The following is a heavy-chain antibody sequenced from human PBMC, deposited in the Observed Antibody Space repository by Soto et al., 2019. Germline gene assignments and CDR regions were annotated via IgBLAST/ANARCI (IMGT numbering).Heavy chain of an antibody. CDR1: GFNFSNYA. CDR3: AKDRMPVSGTLFDY. Sequence: EVQLLESGGGLVQPGGSLRLSCAASGFNFSNYAMSWVRQAPGEGLEWVSGISSRGGATHYADSVKGRFTISRDNSKNTLHLQMDSLRGEETAGYYCAKDRMPVSGTLFDYWGQGILVTVSS. V-gene: IGHV3-23*01. CDR2: ISSRGGAT. J-gene: IGHJ4*02. D-gene: IGHD6-19*01.